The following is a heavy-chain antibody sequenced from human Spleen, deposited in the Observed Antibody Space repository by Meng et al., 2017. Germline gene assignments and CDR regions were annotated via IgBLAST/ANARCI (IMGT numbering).Heavy chain of an antibody. CDR1: GFTFRSYA. V-gene: IGHV3-23*01. CDR3: AKNSESYHDYYYYHGMDV. J-gene: IGHJ6*02. Sequence: LSLTCAASGFTFRSYAMSWVRQAPGKGLEWVSGTSGSGGSTYQAESVKGRFTISRDNSKNTLYLQMNSLRAEDTAIYYCAKNSESYHDYYYYHGMDVWGQGTTVTVSS. D-gene: IGHD3-16*02. CDR2: TSGSGGST.